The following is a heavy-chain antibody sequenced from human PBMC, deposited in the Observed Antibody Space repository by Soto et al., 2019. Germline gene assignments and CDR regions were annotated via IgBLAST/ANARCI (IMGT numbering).Heavy chain of an antibody. Sequence: NVWEDSITSYWIGCVSQMHGKGLEWMGIIYPGDSDTRYSPSFQGQVTISADKSISTAYLQWSSLKASDTAMYYCARGPHYDFWSGPTYYYYYGMDVWGQGTTVTVSS. CDR3: ARGPHYDFWSGPTYYYYYGMDV. J-gene: IGHJ6*02. CDR1: EDSITSYW. V-gene: IGHV5-51*01. D-gene: IGHD3-3*01. CDR2: IYPGDSDT.